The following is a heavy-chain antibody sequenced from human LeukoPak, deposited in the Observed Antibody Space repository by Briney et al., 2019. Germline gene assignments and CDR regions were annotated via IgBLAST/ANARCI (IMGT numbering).Heavy chain of an antibody. V-gene: IGHV1-2*02. Sequence: ASVKVSCKASGYTFTGYYMHWVRQAPGQGFECMGWINPKSGGTNYAEKFQGRVTMTRDTAISTAYMELSSLRSDDTAVYYCANNSSYWGQGTLVTVSS. D-gene: IGHD1-1*01. J-gene: IGHJ4*02. CDR2: INPKSGGT. CDR3: ANNSSY. CDR1: GYTFTGYY.